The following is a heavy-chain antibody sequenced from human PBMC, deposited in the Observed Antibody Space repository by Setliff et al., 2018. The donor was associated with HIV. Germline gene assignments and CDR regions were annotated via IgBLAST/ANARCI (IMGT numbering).Heavy chain of an antibody. CDR3: AKGAPDRYSGYDSDALDI. Sequence: GGSLRLSCAASGFTFSSYGMHWVRQAPGRGLEWVAFIRYDGSNKYYADSVKGRFTISRDNSKNTLYLQMNSLRAEDTAVYYCAKGAPDRYSGYDSDALDIWGQGTMVTVSS. D-gene: IGHD5-12*01. V-gene: IGHV3-30*02. J-gene: IGHJ3*02. CDR1: GFTFSSYG. CDR2: IRYDGSNK.